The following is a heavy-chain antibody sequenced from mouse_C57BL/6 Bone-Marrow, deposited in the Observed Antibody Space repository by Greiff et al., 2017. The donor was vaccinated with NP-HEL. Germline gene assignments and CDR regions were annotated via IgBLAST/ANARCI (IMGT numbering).Heavy chain of an antibody. CDR3: ARHGASDAMDY. D-gene: IGHD3-1*01. CDR1: GFTFSDYY. J-gene: IGHJ4*01. V-gene: IGHV5-12*01. CDR2: ISNGGGST. Sequence: EVTLVASWGCLVPPVWSLNLSCAASGFTFSDYYMYWVRQTPEKMLEWVAYISNGGGSTYYPDTVKGRLTISRDNAKNTLYLQMSRLKSEDTAMYYCARHGASDAMDYWGQGTSVTVSS.